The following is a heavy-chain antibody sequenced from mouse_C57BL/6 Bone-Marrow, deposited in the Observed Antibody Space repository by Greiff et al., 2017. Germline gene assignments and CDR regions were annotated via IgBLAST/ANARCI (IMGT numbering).Heavy chain of an antibody. J-gene: IGHJ3*01. V-gene: IGHV1-69*01. CDR3: ARSDYYGSRFAY. Sequence: QVQLQQPGAELVMPGASVKLSCKASGYTFTSYWMHWVKQRPGQGLEWIGEIDPSDSYTNYNPKFKGKSTLTVDKSSSTAYMQLSSLTSEDSAVYYCARSDYYGSRFAYWGQGTLVTVSA. CDR1: GYTFTSYW. D-gene: IGHD1-1*01. CDR2: IDPSDSYT.